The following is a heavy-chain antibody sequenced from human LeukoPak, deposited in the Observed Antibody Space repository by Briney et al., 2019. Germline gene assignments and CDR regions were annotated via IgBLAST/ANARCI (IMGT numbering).Heavy chain of an antibody. Sequence: VGSLRLSCAASGFTFSSYWMSWVRQAPGKGLEWVANIKQDGSEKYYVDSVKGRFTISRDNAKNSLYLQMNSPRAEDTAVYYCARGEVLQSGIDLYGGWGQGTLVTVSS. CDR3: ARGEVLQSGIDLYGG. V-gene: IGHV3-7*01. CDR1: GFTFSSYW. J-gene: IGHJ4*02. CDR2: IKQDGSEK. D-gene: IGHD2-8*01.